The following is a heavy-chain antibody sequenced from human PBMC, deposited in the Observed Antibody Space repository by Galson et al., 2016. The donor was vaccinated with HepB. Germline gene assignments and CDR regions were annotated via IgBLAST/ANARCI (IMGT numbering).Heavy chain of an antibody. CDR3: AKTPPGSSIQYFDY. J-gene: IGHJ4*02. CDR1: GFIFSNYA. D-gene: IGHD6-6*01. CDR2: ISGSGAGT. Sequence: SLRLSCAASGFIFSNYAMSWVHQAPGKGLEWVSAISGSGAGTNYADSVRGRFTISRDNSKNTLYLQMNSLTAEDTAVYYCAKTPPGSSIQYFDYWGQGTLVTVSS. V-gene: IGHV3-23*01.